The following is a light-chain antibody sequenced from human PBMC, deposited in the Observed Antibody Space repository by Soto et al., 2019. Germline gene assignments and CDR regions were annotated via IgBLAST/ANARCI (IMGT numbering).Light chain of an antibody. CDR3: CSSAGSSTYLV. CDR2: DVS. Sequence: QSALTQPRSVSGSPGQSVTISCTGTSSDVGGYNYVSWYQQHPGKAPKLMIYDVSKRPSGVPDRCSGSKSGNTASLTISGRQAEDEDDDYCCSSAGSSTYLVFGGGTKVTVL. CDR1: SSDVGGYNY. V-gene: IGLV2-11*01. J-gene: IGLJ2*01.